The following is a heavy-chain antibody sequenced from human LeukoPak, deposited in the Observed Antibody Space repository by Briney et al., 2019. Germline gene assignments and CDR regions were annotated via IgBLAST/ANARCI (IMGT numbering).Heavy chain of an antibody. D-gene: IGHD5/OR15-5a*01. CDR3: ARLSPSPDY. J-gene: IGHJ4*02. CDR2: FYSSGSS. V-gene: IGHV4-59*12. Sequence: SETLSLTCTVSGGSISGYHWSWIRQPPGRGLEWIGYFYSSGSSNYNPSLKSRVTISGDTSKNQFSLNLRSLTAADTAVYYCARLSPSPDYWGQGTLVTVSS. CDR1: GGSISGYH.